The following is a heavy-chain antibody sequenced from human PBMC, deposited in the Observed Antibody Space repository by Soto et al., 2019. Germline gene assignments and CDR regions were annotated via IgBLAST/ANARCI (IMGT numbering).Heavy chain of an antibody. Sequence: QVQLQESGPGLVKPSQTLSLICTVSGGSINSGGYYWSWIRQLPGKGLEWIGYIYYTGSTYYNPSLKMRITISVDTSANQFSLKLSSVTAADTAIYFCARVFKTMSFYYGMDVWGQGTAVAVSS. CDR1: GGSINSGGYY. CDR2: IYYTGST. V-gene: IGHV4-31*03. CDR3: ARVFKTMSFYYGMDV. D-gene: IGHD3-22*01. J-gene: IGHJ6*02.